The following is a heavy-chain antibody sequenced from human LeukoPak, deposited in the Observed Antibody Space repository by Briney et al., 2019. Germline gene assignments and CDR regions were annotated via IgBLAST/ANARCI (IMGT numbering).Heavy chain of an antibody. V-gene: IGHV3-7*03. CDR2: IKQDGSEK. J-gene: IGHJ4*02. Sequence: GRSLRLSCAASGFTFSSYWMSWVRQAPGKGLEWAANIKQDGSEKYYGDSVKGRFTISRDNAKNSLYLQMNSLRAEDTAVYYCARDSDGGSHIVDYWGQGTLVTVSS. CDR3: ARDSDGGSHIVDY. D-gene: IGHD2-15*01. CDR1: GFTFSSYW.